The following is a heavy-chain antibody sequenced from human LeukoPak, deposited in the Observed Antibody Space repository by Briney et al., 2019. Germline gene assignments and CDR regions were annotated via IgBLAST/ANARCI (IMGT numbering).Heavy chain of an antibody. CDR1: GYTFTGYY. CDR3: ARISRVGATRHYYYYMDV. D-gene: IGHD1-26*01. V-gene: IGHV1-2*02. Sequence: RASVKVSCKASGYTFTGYYMHWVRQAPGQGLEWMGWINPNSGGTNYAQKLQGRATMTRDTSISTAYMELSRLRSDDTAVYYCARISRVGATRHYYYYMDVWGKGTTVTVSS. J-gene: IGHJ6*03. CDR2: INPNSGGT.